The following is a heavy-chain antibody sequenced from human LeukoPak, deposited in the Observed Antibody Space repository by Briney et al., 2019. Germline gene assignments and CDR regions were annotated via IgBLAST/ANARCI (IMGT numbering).Heavy chain of an antibody. CDR3: ARVVYGSGSYYKSYYFDY. D-gene: IGHD3-10*01. CDR2: IYYSGST. V-gene: IGHV4-39*07. Sequence: SETLSLTCTVSGGSISSSSYYWGWIRQPPGKGLEWIGSIYYSGSTYYNPSLKSRVTISVDTSKNQFSLKLSSVTAADTAVYYCARVVYGSGSYYKSYYFDYWGQGTLVTVSS. J-gene: IGHJ4*02. CDR1: GGSISSSSYY.